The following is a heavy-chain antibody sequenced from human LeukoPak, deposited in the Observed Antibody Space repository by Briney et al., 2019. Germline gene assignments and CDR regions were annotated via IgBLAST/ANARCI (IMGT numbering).Heavy chain of an antibody. CDR3: ARGGPLARTTDY. Sequence: GESLKISCAASGFTFSSYWMHWVRQAPGKGLVWVSHINTDGSSTTYADSVKGRFTISRDNAKKTLYLQMNSLRAEDTAVYYCARGGPLARTTDYWGQGTLVTVSS. J-gene: IGHJ4*02. V-gene: IGHV3-74*01. D-gene: IGHD1-1*01. CDR2: INTDGSST. CDR1: GFTFSSYW.